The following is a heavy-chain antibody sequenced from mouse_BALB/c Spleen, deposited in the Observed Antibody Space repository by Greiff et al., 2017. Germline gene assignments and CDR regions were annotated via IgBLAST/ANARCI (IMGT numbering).Heavy chain of an antibody. Sequence: EVQLQQSGAELVRSGASVKLSCTASCFNIKDYYMHWVKQRPEQGLEWIGWIDPENGDTEYAPKFQGKATMTADTSSNTAYLQLSSLTSEDTAVYYCNAGDLDYSYAMDYWGQGTSVTVSS. J-gene: IGHJ4*01. V-gene: IGHV14-4*02. CDR3: NAGDLDYSYAMDY. CDR1: CFNIKDYY. D-gene: IGHD2-4*01. CDR2: IDPENGDT.